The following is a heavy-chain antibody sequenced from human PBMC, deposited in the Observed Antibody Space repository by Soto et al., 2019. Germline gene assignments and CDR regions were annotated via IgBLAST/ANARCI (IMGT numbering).Heavy chain of an antibody. V-gene: IGHV3-23*01. Sequence: GGSLRLSCASSGFTFSSYAMSWVRQAPGKGLEWVSAISGSGGSTYYADSVKGRFTISRDNSKNTLYLQMNSLRAEDTAVYYCAKFRRSNYYDSNGFAYWGRGSLVTGSS. CDR3: AKFRRSNYYDSNGFAY. D-gene: IGHD3-22*01. CDR1: GFTFSSYA. CDR2: ISGSGGST. J-gene: IGHJ4*02.